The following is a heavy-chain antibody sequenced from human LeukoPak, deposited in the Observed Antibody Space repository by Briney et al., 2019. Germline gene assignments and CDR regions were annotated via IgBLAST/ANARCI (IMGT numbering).Heavy chain of an antibody. Sequence: SETLSLTCTVSGGSISSSSYYWGWIRQPPGKGLEWIGSIYYSGSTYYNPSLKSRVTISVDTSKNQFSLKLSSVTAADTAVYYCARAPTQDLVDYWGQGTLVTVSS. J-gene: IGHJ4*02. V-gene: IGHV4-39*07. CDR2: IYYSGST. CDR3: ARAPTQDLVDY. CDR1: GGSISSSSYY. D-gene: IGHD3/OR15-3a*01.